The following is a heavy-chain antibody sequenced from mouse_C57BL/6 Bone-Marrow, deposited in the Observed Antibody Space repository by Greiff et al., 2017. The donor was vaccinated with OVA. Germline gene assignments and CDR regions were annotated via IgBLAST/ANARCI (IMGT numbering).Heavy chain of an antibody. D-gene: IGHD1-1*01. CDR1: GYTFTDYY. Sequence: EVQLQQSGPELVKPGASVKISCKASGYTFTDYYMNWVKQSHGKSLEWIGDINPNNGGTSYNQKFKGKATLTVDKSSSTAYMELRSLTSEDSAVYYCARRISTYYGSSYPAWFAYWGQGTLVTVSA. J-gene: IGHJ3*01. CDR3: ARRISTYYGSSYPAWFAY. CDR2: INPNNGGT. V-gene: IGHV1-26*01.